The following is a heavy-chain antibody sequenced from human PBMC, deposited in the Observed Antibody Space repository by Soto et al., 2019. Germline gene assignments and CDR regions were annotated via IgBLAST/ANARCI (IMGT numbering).Heavy chain of an antibody. CDR2: INHSGSS. D-gene: IGHD2-2*01. J-gene: IGHJ5*02. CDR1: GGSFSGYI. CDR3: ARALWGPAGHINWFDP. Sequence: SETLSLTCAVSGGSFSGYIWTWIRQTPGKGLQWIGQINHSGSSIYNPSLKNRVTISTMSNNKFSLELSSVTAADTAVYYCARALWGPAGHINWFDPWGQGTLVTVSS. V-gene: IGHV4-34*01.